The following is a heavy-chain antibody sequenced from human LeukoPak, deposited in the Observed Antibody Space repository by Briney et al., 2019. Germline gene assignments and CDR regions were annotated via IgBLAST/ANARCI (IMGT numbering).Heavy chain of an antibody. D-gene: IGHD3-16*01. CDR3: ARVGDYALKD. CDR1: GGSISSSNW. J-gene: IGHJ4*02. CDR2: IYHSGST. Sequence: SETLSLTCAVSGGSISSSNWWSWVRQPPGKGLEWIGEIYHSGSTNYNPSLKSRVTMSVDTSKSQCTLKLSSVTAADTAVYYCARVGDYALKDWGQGTLVTVSS. V-gene: IGHV4-4*02.